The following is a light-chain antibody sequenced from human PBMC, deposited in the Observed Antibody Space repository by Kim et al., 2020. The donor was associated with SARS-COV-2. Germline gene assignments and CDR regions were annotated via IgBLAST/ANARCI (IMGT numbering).Light chain of an antibody. J-gene: IGLJ2*01. Sequence: VALGQTVRITCQGDSLRSYYATWYQQKPGQAPILVIYGKNNRPSGIPDRFSGSSSGNTASLTITGIQAGNEADYYCNSRDSNDNVVFGGGTQLTVL. CDR1: SLRSYY. CDR3: NSRDSNDNVV. V-gene: IGLV3-19*01. CDR2: GKN.